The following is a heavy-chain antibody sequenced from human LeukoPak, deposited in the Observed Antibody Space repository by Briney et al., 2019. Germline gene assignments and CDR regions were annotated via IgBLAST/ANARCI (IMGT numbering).Heavy chain of an antibody. J-gene: IGHJ4*02. V-gene: IGHV1-2*02. CDR2: INPNSGGT. Sequence: ASVKVSRKASGHTFTVYYMQWVQQAPGQGPEWMGWINPNSGGTNYAQKLQGRVTMTRDTSISTAYMELSRLRSDDTAVYYCARGWAYYYGSGRPDYWGQGTLVTVSS. D-gene: IGHD3-10*01. CDR3: ARGWAYYYGSGRPDY. CDR1: GHTFTVYY.